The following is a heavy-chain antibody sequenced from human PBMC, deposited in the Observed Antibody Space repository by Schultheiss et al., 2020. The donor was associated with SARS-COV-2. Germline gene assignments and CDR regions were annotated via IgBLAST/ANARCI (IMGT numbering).Heavy chain of an antibody. CDR2: IKSETDGGTT. J-gene: IGHJ4*02. D-gene: IGHD3-10*01. CDR3: TTLIRGSFDY. V-gene: IGHV3-15*01. Sequence: GESLKISCAASGFTFSNAWMSWVRQAPGKGLEWVGRIKSETDGGTTDYAAPVKGRFSTSRDDSKNTLYLQMNSLKTEDTAVYYCTTLIRGSFDYWGQGTLVTVSS. CDR1: GFTFSNAW.